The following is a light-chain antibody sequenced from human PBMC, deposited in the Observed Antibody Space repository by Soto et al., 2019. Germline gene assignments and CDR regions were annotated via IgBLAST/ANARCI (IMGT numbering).Light chain of an antibody. CDR1: QSVSSSY. CDR2: GAS. J-gene: IGKJ4*01. Sequence: EIVLTQSPGALSLSPGERATVSCRSSQSVSSSYLAWYQQKPGQAPRLLIYGASSRATGIPDRFSGSGSGTDFTLTISRLEPEDFAVYYCQQYGSSPSLTFGGGTTVDIK. V-gene: IGKV3-20*01. CDR3: QQYGSSPSLT.